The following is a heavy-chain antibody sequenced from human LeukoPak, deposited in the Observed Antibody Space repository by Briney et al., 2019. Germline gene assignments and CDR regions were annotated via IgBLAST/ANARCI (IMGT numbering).Heavy chain of an antibody. CDR3: ARAAITMIVVAPDY. CDR2: ISAYNGNT. D-gene: IGHD3-22*01. CDR1: GYTFTSYG. Sequence: ASVKVSCKASGYTFTSYGISWVRQAPGQGLEWMGWISAYNGNTNYAQKLQGRVTMTTDTSTSTAYMELTSLRSDDTAVYYCARAAITMIVVAPDYWGQGPLVTVSS. J-gene: IGHJ4*02. V-gene: IGHV1-18*01.